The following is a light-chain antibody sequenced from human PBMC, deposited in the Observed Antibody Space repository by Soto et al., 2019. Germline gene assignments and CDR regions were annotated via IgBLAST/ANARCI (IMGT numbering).Light chain of an antibody. Sequence: QPVLTQPASVSGSPGQSITISCTGTSSDVGGYNYVSWYQQHPDKAPKLMIYEVSNRPSGVSNRFSGSKSGNTASLTISGLQAEDEADYYCSSYTSSSPLVVFGGGTKLTVL. CDR1: SSDVGGYNY. CDR3: SSYTSSSPLVV. CDR2: EVS. J-gene: IGLJ2*01. V-gene: IGLV2-14*01.